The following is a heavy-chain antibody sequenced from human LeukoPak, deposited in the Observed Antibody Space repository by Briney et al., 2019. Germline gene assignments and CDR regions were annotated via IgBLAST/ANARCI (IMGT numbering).Heavy chain of an antibody. D-gene: IGHD7-27*01. Sequence: GGSLRLSCIVSGFTLSSYEMSWIRQAPGKGLEWVASIEYSGGSAYYADSVKGRFSISREDSKNTLYLQLNSLRAEDTAVYYCARDLNWETYWGQGTLVSVSS. J-gene: IGHJ4*02. CDR1: GFTLSSYE. CDR3: ARDLNWETY. V-gene: IGHV3-23*01. CDR2: IEYSGGSA.